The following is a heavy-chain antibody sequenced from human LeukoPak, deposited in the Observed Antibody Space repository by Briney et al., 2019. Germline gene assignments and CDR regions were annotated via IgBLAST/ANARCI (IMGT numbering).Heavy chain of an antibody. Sequence: SQTLSLTCTVSGGSISSGGYYWSWIRQHPGKGLEWIGYIYYSGSTYYNPPLKSRVTISVDTSKNQFSLKLSSVTAADTAVYYCARSKYNGAFDIWGQGTMVTVSS. V-gene: IGHV4-31*03. J-gene: IGHJ3*02. CDR1: GGSISSGGYY. CDR3: ARSKYNGAFDI. CDR2: IYYSGST. D-gene: IGHD1-14*01.